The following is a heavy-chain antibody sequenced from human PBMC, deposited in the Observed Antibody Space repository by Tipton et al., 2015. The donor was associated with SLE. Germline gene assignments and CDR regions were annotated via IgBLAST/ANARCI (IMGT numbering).Heavy chain of an antibody. CDR3: ARTPYYGSGSYYAFDY. CDR1: GGPMSSYF. Sequence: LRLSCTVSGGPMSSYFWSWIRQPPGKGLEWTGYIYCSGSTNYNPSLKSRVTISVDTSKNQFSLKLSSVTAADTAVYYCARTPYYGSGSYYAFDYWGQGTLVTVSS. V-gene: IGHV4-59*01. J-gene: IGHJ4*02. D-gene: IGHD3-10*01. CDR2: IYCSGST.